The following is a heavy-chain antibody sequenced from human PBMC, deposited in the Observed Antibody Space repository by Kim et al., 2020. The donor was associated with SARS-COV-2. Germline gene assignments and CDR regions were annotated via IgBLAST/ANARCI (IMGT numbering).Heavy chain of an antibody. J-gene: IGHJ4*02. CDR2: ISWNSGSI. D-gene: IGHD1-26*01. CDR3: AKDIAGIVGAYYVY. V-gene: IGHV3-9*01. Sequence: GGSLRLSCAASGFTFDDYAMHWVRQAPGKGLEWVSGISWNSGSIGYVDSVKGRFTISRDNAKNSLYLQMNSLRAEDTAMYYCAKDIAGIVGAYYVYWGQGSLVSVSS. CDR1: GFTFDDYA.